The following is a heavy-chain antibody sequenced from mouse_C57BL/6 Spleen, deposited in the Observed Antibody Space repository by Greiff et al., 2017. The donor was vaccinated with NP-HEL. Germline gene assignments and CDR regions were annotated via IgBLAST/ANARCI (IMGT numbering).Heavy chain of an antibody. Sequence: EAGGGLVQPKGSLKLSCAASGFSFNTYAMNWVRQAPGKGLEWGARIRSKSNNYATYYADSVKDRFTISRDDSESMLYLQMNNLKTEDTAMYYCVRHSSGTGGFAYWGQGTLVTVSA. V-gene: IGHV10-1*01. CDR1: GFSFNTYA. J-gene: IGHJ3*01. CDR3: VRHSSGTGGFAY. D-gene: IGHD3-2*02. CDR2: IRSKSNNYAT.